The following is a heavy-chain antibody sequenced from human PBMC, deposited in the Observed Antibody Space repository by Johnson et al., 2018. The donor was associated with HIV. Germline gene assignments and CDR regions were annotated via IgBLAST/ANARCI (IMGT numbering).Heavy chain of an antibody. D-gene: IGHD2-8*02. CDR1: AFTFSSYG. V-gene: IGHV3-30*18. J-gene: IGHJ3*02. CDR3: AKDPVQGVGLDI. Sequence: VQLVESGGGVVQPGRSLRLSCAASAFTFSSYGMHWVRQAPGKGLEWVAVISYDGSNKYYADSVKGRFTISRDNSKNKLYMQMNSLRAEDTAVYYCAKDPVQGVGLDIWGQGTMVTVSS. CDR2: ISYDGSNK.